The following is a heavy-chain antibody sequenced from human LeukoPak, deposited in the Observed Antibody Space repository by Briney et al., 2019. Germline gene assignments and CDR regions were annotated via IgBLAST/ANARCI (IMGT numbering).Heavy chain of an antibody. CDR2: INPNSGGT. V-gene: IGHV1-2*02. CDR3: ARGPHDYSNYEALDYYYMDV. J-gene: IGHJ6*03. CDR1: GYTLTGYY. Sequence: ASVKVSCKASGYTLTGYYMHWVRQAHGQGLEWMGWINPNSGGTNYQGRVTMTRDTSISTAYMELSRLRSDDTAVYYCARGPHDYSNYEALDYYYMDVWGKGTTVTVSS. D-gene: IGHD4-11*01.